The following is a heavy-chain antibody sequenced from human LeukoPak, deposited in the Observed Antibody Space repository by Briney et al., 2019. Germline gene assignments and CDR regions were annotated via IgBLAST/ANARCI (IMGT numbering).Heavy chain of an antibody. CDR2: ISYDGSNK. CDR1: GFTFSSYA. J-gene: IGHJ4*02. D-gene: IGHD5-18*01. Sequence: GRSLRLSCAASGFTFSSYAMHWVRQAPGKGLEWVAVISYDGSNKYYADSVKGRFTISRDNSKNTLYLQMNSLRAEDTAVYYCARKGNTAMVLDYWGQGTLVTVSS. V-gene: IGHV3-30-3*01. CDR3: ARKGNTAMVLDY.